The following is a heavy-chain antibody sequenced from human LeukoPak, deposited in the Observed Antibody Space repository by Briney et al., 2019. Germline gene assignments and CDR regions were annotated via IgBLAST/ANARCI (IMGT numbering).Heavy chain of an antibody. CDR2: IKSKSDGGTT. J-gene: IGHJ4*02. CDR3: SPGVLGVH. D-gene: IGHD2-8*01. Sequence: GGSLRLSCAASGFSFNNAWMSWVRQAPGKGLEWVGRIKSKSDGGTTDYAAPVKGRFTISRDDSKNTLYLQMNSLRTEDTALYYCSPGVLGVHWGQGTLVTVSS. V-gene: IGHV3-15*01. CDR1: GFSFNNAW.